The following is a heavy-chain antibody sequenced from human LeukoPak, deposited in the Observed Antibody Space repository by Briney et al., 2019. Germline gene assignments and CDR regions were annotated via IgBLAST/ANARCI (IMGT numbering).Heavy chain of an antibody. Sequence: GGSLRLSCAASGFTFSSYSMQWVRQAPGKELEGVAFISNDGRNKNYADSVQGRFTISRDNSKNTLYLQMNSLRAKDTAVYYCVRDDRGYSGYHFDYWGQGTLVTVSS. D-gene: IGHD5-12*01. CDR2: ISNDGRNK. J-gene: IGHJ4*02. CDR1: GFTFSSYS. V-gene: IGHV3-30*04. CDR3: VRDDRGYSGYHFDY.